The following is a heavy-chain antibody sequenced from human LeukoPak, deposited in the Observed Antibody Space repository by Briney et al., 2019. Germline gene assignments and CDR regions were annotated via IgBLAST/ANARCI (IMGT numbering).Heavy chain of an antibody. V-gene: IGHV3-23*01. CDR1: GFTFSSYA. CDR2: ISVGGGTT. CDR3: AKDSGPYTSGYYGH. Sequence: GGSLRLSCAASGFTFSSYATRCVRQAPGKRLEWVLAISVGGGTTYYAHSVKGRFTITRDHSKHTLFLQMNSLRAEDTGVYYCAKDSGPYTSGYYGHWGEGTLVTVSS. D-gene: IGHD3-22*01. J-gene: IGHJ4*02.